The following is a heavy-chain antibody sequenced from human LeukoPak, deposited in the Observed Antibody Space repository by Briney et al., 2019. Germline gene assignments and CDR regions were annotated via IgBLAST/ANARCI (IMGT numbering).Heavy chain of an antibody. Sequence: PSETLSLTCIVSAGSISTNTYYRGWLGLPPGTGLECIRYIDDSGWTNYIASLISRTINSVATSKYQFSLKVTSVTAADTAVYYWAKGGGTIDYWGQGTLVTVSS. CDR3: AKGGGTIDY. J-gene: IGHJ4*02. CDR1: AGSISTNTYY. V-gene: IGHV4-61*05. CDR2: IDDSGWT. D-gene: IGHD3-16*01.